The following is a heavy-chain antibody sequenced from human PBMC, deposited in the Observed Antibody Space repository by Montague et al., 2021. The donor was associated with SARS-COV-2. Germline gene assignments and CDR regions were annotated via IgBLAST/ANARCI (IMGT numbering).Heavy chain of an antibody. CDR3: ARLLRSCTNGVCRTYYYYARDV. CDR1: GGSISGYY. V-gene: IGHV4-59*01. D-gene: IGHD2-8*01. CDR2: IYYSGST. J-gene: IGHJ6*02. Sequence: SETLSLTCTVSGGSISGYYWSWIRQPPGKGLEWIGYIYYSGSTKYNPFLESRVTVSVDRSKNQVSLKLSSVTAADTAVYYCARLLRSCTNGVCRTYYYYARDVWGQGTTGTVSS.